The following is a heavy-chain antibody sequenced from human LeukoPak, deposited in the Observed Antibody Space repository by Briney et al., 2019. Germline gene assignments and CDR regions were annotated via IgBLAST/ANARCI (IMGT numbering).Heavy chain of an antibody. J-gene: IGHJ6*02. CDR2: ISWNSGSI. CDR3: AKDGSGSYSYYGMDV. D-gene: IGHD1-26*01. CDR1: GFTFDDYA. Sequence: PGGSLRLSCAASGFTFDDYAMHWVRQAPGKGLEWVSGISWNSGSIGYADSVKGRFTISRDNAKNSLYLQMNSLRAEDTALYYCAKDGSGSYSYYGMDVWGQGTTVTVSS. V-gene: IGHV3-9*01.